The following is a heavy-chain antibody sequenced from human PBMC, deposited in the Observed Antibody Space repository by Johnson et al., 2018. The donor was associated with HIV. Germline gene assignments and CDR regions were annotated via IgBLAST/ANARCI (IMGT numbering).Heavy chain of an antibody. CDR2: IFSVGDV. J-gene: IGHJ3*01. CDR3: ARDGRDLIRRGSFDV. V-gene: IGHV3-66*02. Sequence: VQLVESGGGLVQPGGSLRLSCAASGITVSTNYMSWVRQAPGKGLEWVSVIFSVGDVYYSDSVKGRFTISRDNSRNIVYLQMNSLRPEDTAVYYCARDGRDLIRRGSFDVWGQGTVVTVSS. CDR1: GITVSTNY. D-gene: IGHD3-10*02.